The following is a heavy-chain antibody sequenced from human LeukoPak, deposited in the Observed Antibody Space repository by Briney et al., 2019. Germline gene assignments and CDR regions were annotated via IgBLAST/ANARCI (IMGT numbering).Heavy chain of an antibody. Sequence: GGSLRLSCAASGFTFSSYWMSRVRQAPGKGLEWVANIKQDGSEKYYVDSVKGRFTISRDNAKNSLYLQMNSLRAEDTAVYYCARDLARGIAAAGNWFDPWGQGTLVTVSS. V-gene: IGHV3-7*01. D-gene: IGHD6-13*01. CDR2: IKQDGSEK. CDR1: GFTFSSYW. J-gene: IGHJ5*02. CDR3: ARDLARGIAAAGNWFDP.